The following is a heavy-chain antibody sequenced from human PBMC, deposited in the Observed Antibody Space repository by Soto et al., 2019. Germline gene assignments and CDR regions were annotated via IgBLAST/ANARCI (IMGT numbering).Heavy chain of an antibody. CDR2: IWYDGSNK. CDR1: GFTFSSYG. Sequence: QVQLVESGGGVVQPGRSLRLSCAASGFTFSSYGMHWVRQAPGKGLEWVAVIWYDGSNKYYADSVKGRFPISRDNSKNTLYLQMNSLRAEDTAVYYCARGLWGMDVWGQGTTVTVSS. V-gene: IGHV3-33*01. D-gene: IGHD2-21*01. J-gene: IGHJ6*02. CDR3: ARGLWGMDV.